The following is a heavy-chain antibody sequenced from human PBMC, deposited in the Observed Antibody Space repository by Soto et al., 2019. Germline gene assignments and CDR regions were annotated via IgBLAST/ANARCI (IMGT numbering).Heavy chain of an antibody. D-gene: IGHD3-10*01. CDR1: GYSFDSYG. V-gene: IGHV1-18*04. CDR2: ISAYSGDT. J-gene: IGHJ4*02. Sequence: QVQLLQSGAEVRTPGASVKVSCKAAGYSFDSYGFSWVRQTPGQGLEWMGWISAYSGDTRDSQKVQGRITRTTDTATSTACMEVRRLTSDDTAGYYCARDNPSGSGTETECWGQGTPVTVSS. CDR3: ARDNPSGSGTETEC.